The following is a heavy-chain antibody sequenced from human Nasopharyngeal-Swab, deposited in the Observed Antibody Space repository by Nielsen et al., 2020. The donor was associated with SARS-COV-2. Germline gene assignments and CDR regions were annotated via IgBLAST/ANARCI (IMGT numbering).Heavy chain of an antibody. CDR2: IYTSGST. CDR1: GGSISSGSYY. J-gene: IGHJ6*02. Sequence: SETLSLTCTVSGGSISSGSYYWSWIRRPAGKGLEWIGRIYTSGSTNYNPSLKSRVTISVDTSKNQFSLKLSSVTAADTAVYYCARDTGYYYGSGSYSQYDYYGMDVWGQGTTVTVSS. D-gene: IGHD3-10*01. CDR3: ARDTGYYYGSGSYSQYDYYGMDV. V-gene: IGHV4-61*02.